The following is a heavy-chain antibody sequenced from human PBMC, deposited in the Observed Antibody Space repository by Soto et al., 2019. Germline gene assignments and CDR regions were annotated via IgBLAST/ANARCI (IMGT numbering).Heavy chain of an antibody. CDR3: ARDGYSGRSDGFDV. Sequence: QMQLVESGGGVVQPGRSLRLSCAASGFTFGAYTMHWVRQAPGKGLEWVAVISYDGNSERYTDPVKGRVTGSRDNSKSTMCLQMNSLRTADTAVYYCARDGYSGRSDGFDVWGQGTMVTVSS. CDR2: ISYDGNSE. CDR1: GFTFGAYT. D-gene: IGHD1-26*01. J-gene: IGHJ3*01. V-gene: IGHV3-30*14.